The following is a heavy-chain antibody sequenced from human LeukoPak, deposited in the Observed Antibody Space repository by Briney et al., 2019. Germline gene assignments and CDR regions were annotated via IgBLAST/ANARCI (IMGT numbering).Heavy chain of an antibody. D-gene: IGHD1-26*01. J-gene: IGHJ4*02. Sequence: PGGSLRLSCAASGFTFSSYYMSWVRQAPGKGLEWVSGIYGGGNSYYADSVTGRFTISRDNSRNTLYLQMNSLRGEDPAVYYCARELTVGATIDYWGQGTLVAVSS. V-gene: IGHV3-66*02. CDR1: GFTFSSYY. CDR3: ARELTVGATIDY. CDR2: IYGGGNS.